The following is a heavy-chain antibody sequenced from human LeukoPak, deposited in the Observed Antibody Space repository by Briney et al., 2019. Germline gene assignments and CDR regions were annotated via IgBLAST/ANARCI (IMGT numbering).Heavy chain of an antibody. D-gene: IGHD1-26*01. Sequence: GGSLRLSCAVSGFTFTDNWMHWVRQVPGKGLVWVSRINSDGSTTGYADSVKGRFTISRDNAKNTLYLQMNSLRAEDTAVFYCAKDRWEGNFDSWGQGTLVTVSS. J-gene: IGHJ4*02. CDR1: GFTFTDNW. V-gene: IGHV3-74*01. CDR3: AKDRWEGNFDS. CDR2: INSDGSTT.